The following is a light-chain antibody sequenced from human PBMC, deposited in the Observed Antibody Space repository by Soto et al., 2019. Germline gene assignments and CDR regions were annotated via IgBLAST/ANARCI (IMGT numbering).Light chain of an antibody. J-gene: IGKJ4*01. CDR1: QTISNW. CDR2: DAS. V-gene: IGKV1-5*01. CDR3: QQYNTYPLT. Sequence: DIQMTQSPSTLSASVGDRVTITFRASQTISNWLAWYQQKPGKALKVLIFDASTLDGGVPSRFSGRRSGTDFTLTISSLQPSDFATYYCQQYNTYPLTFGGGTKVEI.